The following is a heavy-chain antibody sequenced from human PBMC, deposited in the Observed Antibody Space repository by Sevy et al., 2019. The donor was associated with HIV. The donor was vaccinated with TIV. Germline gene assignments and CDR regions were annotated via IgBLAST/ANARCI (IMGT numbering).Heavy chain of an antibody. D-gene: IGHD4-17*01. CDR1: GFIFKSYG. Sequence: GGSLRLSCAASGFIFKSYGMHWVRQAPGKGLEWVTFIRNDGSTKYYADSVRGRFTASRDNSKNTLYLQMNSLRPEDTAVYYCVKGPHPAVTTSYALDVLGQWTTVTVSS. V-gene: IGHV3-30*02. CDR3: VKGPHPAVTTSYALDV. J-gene: IGHJ6*02. CDR2: IRNDGSTK.